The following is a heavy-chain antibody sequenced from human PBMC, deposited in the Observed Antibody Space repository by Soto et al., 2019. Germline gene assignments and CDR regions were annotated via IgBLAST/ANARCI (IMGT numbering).Heavy chain of an antibody. CDR3: ARDRPYYYDSSGYYYFDY. Sequence: ASVKVSCKASGYTFTSYGLSWVRQAPGQGLEWMGWISAYNGNTNYAQKLQGRVTMTTDTSTSTAYMELRSLRSDDTAVYYCARDRPYYYDSSGYYYFDYWGQGTLVTVSS. D-gene: IGHD3-22*01. V-gene: IGHV1-18*04. CDR1: GYTFTSYG. CDR2: ISAYNGNT. J-gene: IGHJ4*02.